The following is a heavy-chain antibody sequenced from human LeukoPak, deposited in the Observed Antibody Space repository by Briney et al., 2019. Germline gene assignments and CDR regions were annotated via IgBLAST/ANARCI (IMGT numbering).Heavy chain of an antibody. CDR1: GGSISSYY. V-gene: IGHV4-59*01. CDR2: IYYSGST. CDR3: ARGRSTPDWDYYYMDV. Sequence: SETLSLTCTVSGGSISSYYWSWIRQPPGKGLEWIGYIYYSGSTNYNPSLKSRVTISVDTSKSQFSLKLSSVTAADTAVYYCARGRSTPDWDYYYMDVWGKGTTVTVSS. J-gene: IGHJ6*03. D-gene: IGHD3/OR15-3a*01.